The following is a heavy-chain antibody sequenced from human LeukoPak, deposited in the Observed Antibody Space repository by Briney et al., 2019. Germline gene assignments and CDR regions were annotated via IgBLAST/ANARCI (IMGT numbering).Heavy chain of an antibody. J-gene: IGHJ4*01. D-gene: IGHD2-2*01. CDR3: AREGGRAVPDRFDQ. CDR2: IQNDGSDK. CDR1: GINFRSSG. V-gene: IGHV3-30*02. Sequence: PGGSLRLSCAASGINFRSSGMHWVRQAPGKGLEWVTFIQNDGSDKYYAASVKGRFTISRDNSKNTVYLHMASLRADDTALYYCAREGGRAVPDRFDQWGHGTLVTVSS.